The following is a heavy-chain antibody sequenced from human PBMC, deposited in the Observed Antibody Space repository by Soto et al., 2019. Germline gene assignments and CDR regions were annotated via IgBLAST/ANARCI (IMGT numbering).Heavy chain of an antibody. J-gene: IGHJ3*01. Sequence: QVQLVQSGAEERKPGASVNISCRASGFSFSDNLINWVRQAPGQSLAWMGWINPDTGNTRYSKKFQGRVTISRHSSASIAYVEVGDLTSEYTAVYYRARDILSVGPRANAAFEVWGQGTMVTVYS. CDR3: ARDILSVGPRANAAFEV. CDR2: INPDTGNT. V-gene: IGHV1-3*05. D-gene: IGHD2-8*02. CDR1: GFSFSDNL.